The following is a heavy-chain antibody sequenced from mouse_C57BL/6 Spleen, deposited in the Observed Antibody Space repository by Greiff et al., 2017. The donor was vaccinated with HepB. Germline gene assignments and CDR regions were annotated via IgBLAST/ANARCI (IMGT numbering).Heavy chain of an antibody. J-gene: IGHJ4*01. Sequence: EVKLQESGPELVKPGASVKISCKASGYSFTGYYMNWVKQSPEKSLEWIGEINPSTGGTTYNQKFKAKATLTVDKSSSTAYMQLKSLTSEDSAVYYCARSGGTSGNYAMDYWGQGTSVTVSS. V-gene: IGHV1-42*01. CDR2: INPSTGGT. CDR1: GYSFTGYY. CDR3: ARSGGTSGNYAMDY. D-gene: IGHD4-1*01.